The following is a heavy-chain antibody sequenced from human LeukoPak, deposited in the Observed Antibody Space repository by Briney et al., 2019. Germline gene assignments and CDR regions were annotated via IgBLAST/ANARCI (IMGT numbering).Heavy chain of an antibody. D-gene: IGHD3-10*01. CDR3: ARGSMFRGGDFDY. CDR2: IYYSGST. CDR1: GGSISSYY. J-gene: IGHJ4*02. V-gene: IGHV4-59*01. Sequence: PSETLSLTCTVSGGSISSYYWSWIRQPPGKGLEWIGYIYYSGSTNYNPSLKSRVTISVDTSKNQFSLKLSSVTAADTAVYYWARGSMFRGGDFDYWGQGTLVTVSS.